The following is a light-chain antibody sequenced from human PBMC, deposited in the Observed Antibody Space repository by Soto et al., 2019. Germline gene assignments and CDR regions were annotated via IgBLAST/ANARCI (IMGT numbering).Light chain of an antibody. CDR1: QSVLSTSNDKNY. CDR2: WAS. J-gene: IGKJ4*01. Sequence: SCWSSQSVLSTSNDKNYLAWFQQRPGQPPKLLISWASTRNSGVPDRFSGSGSGTDFTLTISSLQAEDVGIYYCQQYYGSPLTFGGGTKVEIK. V-gene: IGKV4-1*01. CDR3: QQYYGSPLT.